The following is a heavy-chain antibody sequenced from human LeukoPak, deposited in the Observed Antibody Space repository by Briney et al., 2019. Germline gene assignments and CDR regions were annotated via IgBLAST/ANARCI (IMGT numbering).Heavy chain of an antibody. Sequence: GGSLRLSCSASGFTFSNYVMHWVRQVPGKGLEYVSAISGNGGTQYYEDSVQDRFTISRDNPKNTLYHQMSSLRDEDTAVYHCVKEAVCGTNYFDCWGQGTPVTVSS. D-gene: IGHD1/OR15-1a*01. CDR1: GFTFSNYV. J-gene: IGHJ4*02. V-gene: IGHV3-64D*09. CDR2: ISGNGGTQ. CDR3: VKEAVCGTNYFDC.